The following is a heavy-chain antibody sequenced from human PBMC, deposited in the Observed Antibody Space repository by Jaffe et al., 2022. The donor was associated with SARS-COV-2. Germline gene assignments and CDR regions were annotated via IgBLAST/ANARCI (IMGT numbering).Heavy chain of an antibody. CDR2: INPSGGST. Sequence: QVQLVQSGAEVKKPGASVKISCEASGFTLTSHYMHWVRQAPGQGLEWMGIINPSGGSTTYVERLQGRVTMTRDTSTSTLYMELSSLRSEDTAVYYCAKAGKSYYDSSAYVVGYFDLWGRGTLVTVSS. CDR3: AKAGKSYYDSSAYVVGYFDL. J-gene: IGHJ2*01. V-gene: IGHV1-46*04. D-gene: IGHD3-22*01. CDR1: GFTLTSHY.